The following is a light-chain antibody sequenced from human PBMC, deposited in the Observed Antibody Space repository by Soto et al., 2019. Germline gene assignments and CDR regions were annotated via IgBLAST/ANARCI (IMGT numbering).Light chain of an antibody. J-gene: IGKJ5*01. CDR3: QQYGSSSIT. Sequence: EIVMTQSPATLSVSPGERATLSCRASQSVSSSYLAWYQQKPGQAPRLLIYGASSRATGIPDRFSGSGSGTDFTLTISRLEPEDFAVYYCQQYGSSSITFGQGTRLENK. CDR1: QSVSSSY. CDR2: GAS. V-gene: IGKV3-20*01.